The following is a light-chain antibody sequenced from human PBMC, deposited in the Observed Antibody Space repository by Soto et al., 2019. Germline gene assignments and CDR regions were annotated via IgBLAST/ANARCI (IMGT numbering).Light chain of an antibody. V-gene: IGKV3-15*01. CDR2: GAP. CDR3: QQQGRSWIT. CDR1: QSVSSN. Sequence: EIVMTQSAATLSESPGERATLSCRASQSVSSNLAWYQQKPGQAPRLLIYGAPTRATGIPARFSGSGSGTDFTLTISRLEPEDFAVYYCQQQGRSWITFGQGTRLENK. J-gene: IGKJ5*01.